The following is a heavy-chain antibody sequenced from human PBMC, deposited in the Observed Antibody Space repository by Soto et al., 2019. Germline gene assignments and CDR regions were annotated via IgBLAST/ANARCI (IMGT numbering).Heavy chain of an antibody. V-gene: IGHV1-2*02. J-gene: IGHJ5*02. CDR2: INTNSGAT. CDR3: ARGGGTILAPLP. D-gene: IGHD3-3*01. CDR1: GYTFTGYF. Sequence: QVQLMQSGAEMKKPGASVKVSCKASGYTFTGYFMHWVRQAPGQGLEWMGGINTNSGATKYAHKVQGRVTMTRDTSLSTGYRELSGLTSDGTAVYFCARGGGTILAPLPWGQGTLVTVPS.